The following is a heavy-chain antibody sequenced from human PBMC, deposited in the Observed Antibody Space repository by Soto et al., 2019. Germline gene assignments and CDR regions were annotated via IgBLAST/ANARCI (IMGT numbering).Heavy chain of an antibody. J-gene: IGHJ4*02. CDR3: TKSRGGSSSVGMDY. CDR2: ITRDGYNK. Sequence: GGSLRLSCAGPGFIFKNYALNWVRQAPGKGLEWVASITRDGYNKYYADSVKGRFTISRDNSRDTLSLQMTALTIEDSSVYYCTKSRGGSSSVGMDYWGQGTRVTVSS. D-gene: IGHD6-6*01. CDR1: GFIFKNYA. V-gene: IGHV3-30*04.